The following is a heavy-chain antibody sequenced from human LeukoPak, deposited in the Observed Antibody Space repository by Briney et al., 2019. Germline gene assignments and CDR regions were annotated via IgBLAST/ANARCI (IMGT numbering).Heavy chain of an antibody. V-gene: IGHV6-1*01. CDR1: GDSVSSNSAA. Sequence: SQTLSLTCVISGDSVSSNSAAWNWIRQSPSRGLEWLGRTYYRSKWYNDYAVSVKSRITINPDTSKNQFFLQLNSVTPEDTAVYYCARHEELLRNFDYWGQGTLVTVSS. CDR2: TYYRSKWYN. J-gene: IGHJ4*02. CDR3: ARHEELLRNFDY. D-gene: IGHD1-26*01.